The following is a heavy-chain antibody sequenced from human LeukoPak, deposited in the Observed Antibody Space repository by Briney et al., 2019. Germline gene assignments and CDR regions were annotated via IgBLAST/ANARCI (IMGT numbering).Heavy chain of an antibody. D-gene: IGHD3-9*01. CDR2: ISGGGGTT. CDR3: GFDWPYNWFDP. Sequence: GGSLRLSCAASGFTFSSYAMSWVRQAPGKGLEWVSAISGGGGTTYYADSVKGRFTISRDNSKNTLYLQMNSLRAEDTAVYYCGFDWPYNWFDPWGQGTLVTVSS. J-gene: IGHJ5*02. CDR1: GFTFSSYA. V-gene: IGHV3-23*01.